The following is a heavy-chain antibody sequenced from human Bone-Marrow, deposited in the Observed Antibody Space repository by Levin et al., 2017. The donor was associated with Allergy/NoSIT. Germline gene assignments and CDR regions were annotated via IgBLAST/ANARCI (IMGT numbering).Heavy chain of an antibody. Sequence: KSSETLSLTCAVSGASISSGGYSWSWIRQPPGKGLEWIGYIFHSGPTYYSPSLRSRVTISADWSKNQFSLDLGSVTAADTAVYYCARGGYCGADCYSSFDSWGQGTLVTVSP. CDR2: IFHSGPT. V-gene: IGHV4-30-2*01. CDR3: ARGGYCGADCYSSFDS. CDR1: GASISSGGYS. J-gene: IGHJ4*02. D-gene: IGHD2-21*02.